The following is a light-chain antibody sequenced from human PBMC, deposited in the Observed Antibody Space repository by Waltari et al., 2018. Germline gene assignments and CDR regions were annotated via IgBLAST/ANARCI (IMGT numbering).Light chain of an antibody. CDR2: YKSDSGK. CDR1: SGINVGSYR. V-gene: IGLV5-45*03. Sequence: QAVLTQPSSLSASPGASASLTCTLRSGINVGSYRIYWYQQKPGSPPQYPLRYKSDSGKHEGPGGHRRFSGSKDASANAGILLSSGLQSEDEADYYCMTWHSSAWVFGGGTKLTVL. J-gene: IGLJ3*02. CDR3: MTWHSSAWV.